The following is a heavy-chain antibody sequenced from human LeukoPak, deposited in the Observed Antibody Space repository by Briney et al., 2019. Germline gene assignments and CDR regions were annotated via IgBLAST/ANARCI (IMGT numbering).Heavy chain of an antibody. CDR3: ARDLTGTDDY. V-gene: IGHV3-21*01. CDR2: ISSSSSYI. D-gene: IGHD1-20*01. J-gene: IGHJ4*02. CDR1: GFTFSSYS. Sequence: GGSLRLSCAASGFTFSSYSMNWVRQAPGKGLEWVSSISSSSSYIYYADSVKGRSTISRDNAKNSLYLQMNSLRAEDTAVYYCARDLTGTDDYWGQGTLVTVSS.